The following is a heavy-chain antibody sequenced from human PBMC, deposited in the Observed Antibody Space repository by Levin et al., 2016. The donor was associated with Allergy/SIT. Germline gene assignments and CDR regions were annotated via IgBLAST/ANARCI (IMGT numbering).Heavy chain of an antibody. Sequence: WVRXAPGQGLEWMGWINPNSGGTKYAQKFQGRVTMTRDTSISTAYMELSRLRSDDTAVYYCARGVGTKYYFDYWGQGSLVTVSS. CDR2: INPNSGGT. CDR3: ARGVGTKYYFDY. V-gene: IGHV1-2*02. J-gene: IGHJ4*02. D-gene: IGHD2-21*02.